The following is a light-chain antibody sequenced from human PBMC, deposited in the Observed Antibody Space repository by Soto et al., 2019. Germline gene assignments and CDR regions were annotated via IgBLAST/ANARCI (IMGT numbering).Light chain of an antibody. CDR3: KQYGSSGT. CDR2: DSS. CDR1: QSVSSY. Sequence: EIVLTQFPATLSLSPVDGATLSCMASQSVSSYLAWYQQKRGQAPRLLIYDSSNRATGIPARFSGSGSGTDFTLTISRLEPEDFAVYYCKQYGSSGTFGQGTKVDIK. J-gene: IGKJ1*01. V-gene: IGKV3-20*01.